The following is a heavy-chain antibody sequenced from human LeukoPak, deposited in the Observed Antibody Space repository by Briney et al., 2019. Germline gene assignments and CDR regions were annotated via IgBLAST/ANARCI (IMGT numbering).Heavy chain of an antibody. Sequence: GGSLRLSCAASGFTFSTYEMNWVCQAPGKGLEWISYISSSGVTIYYADSVKGRFTISRDNAKKSLYLQMNSLRAEDAAVYYCARGEAAPRVFYLDYWGQGTLVTVSS. J-gene: IGHJ4*02. CDR1: GFTFSTYE. CDR2: ISSSGVTI. V-gene: IGHV3-48*03. D-gene: IGHD6-6*01. CDR3: ARGEAAPRVFYLDY.